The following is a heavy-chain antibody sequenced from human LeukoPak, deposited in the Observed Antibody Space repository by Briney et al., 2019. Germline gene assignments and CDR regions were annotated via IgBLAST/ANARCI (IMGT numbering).Heavy chain of an antibody. J-gene: IGHJ6*03. Sequence: SETLSLTCTVSGGSISNYYWNWIRQPPGKGLEWIGYISYSGSTNYNPSLKSRVTISVGTSKNQFSLKLSSVTAADTAVYYCARSFNYYYYYMDVWGKGTTVTVSS. CDR1: GGSISNYY. CDR3: ARSFNYYYYYMDV. CDR2: ISYSGST. D-gene: IGHD2/OR15-2a*01. V-gene: IGHV4-59*01.